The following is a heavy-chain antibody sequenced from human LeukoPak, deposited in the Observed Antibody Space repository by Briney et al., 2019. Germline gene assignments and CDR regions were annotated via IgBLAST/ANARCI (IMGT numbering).Heavy chain of an antibody. D-gene: IGHD3-10*01. CDR3: ARLTKNDSGSYRFGKKKRGYMDV. CDR2: INHSGST. CDR1: GFTFSNYG. Sequence: GSLRLSCAASGFTFSNYGMNWIRQPPGKGLEWIGEINHSGSTNYNPSLKSRVTISVHTSKNQFSLKLSSVTAADTAVYYCARLTKNDSGSYRFGKKKRGYMDVWGKGTTVTISS. J-gene: IGHJ6*03. V-gene: IGHV4-34*01.